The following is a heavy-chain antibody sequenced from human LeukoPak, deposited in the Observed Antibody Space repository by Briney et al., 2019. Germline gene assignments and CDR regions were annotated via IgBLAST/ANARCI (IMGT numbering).Heavy chain of an antibody. Sequence: GGSLGLSCAASGFTISSYWMHWVRQAPGKGLVWVSRINSDGSSTNYADSVKGRFTISRDNAKNSLYLQMNSLRAEDTAVYYCARDHATMVRGVIYYFDYWGQGTLVTVSS. CDR1: GFTISSYW. V-gene: IGHV3-74*01. CDR2: INSDGSST. CDR3: ARDHATMVRGVIYYFDY. J-gene: IGHJ4*02. D-gene: IGHD3-10*01.